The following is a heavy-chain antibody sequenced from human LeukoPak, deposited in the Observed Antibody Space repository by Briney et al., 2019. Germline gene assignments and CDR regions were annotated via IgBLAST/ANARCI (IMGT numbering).Heavy chain of an antibody. D-gene: IGHD6-13*01. CDR2: ISGSGGST. Sequence: PGGSLRLSCATSGFTFSSYGMSWVRQAPGKGLEWVSAISGSGGSTYYADSVKGRFTISRDNSKNTLYLQMNSLRAEDTAVYYCAKDLKEYSSSWYAPFDYWGQGTLVTVSS. V-gene: IGHV3-23*01. CDR3: AKDLKEYSSSWYAPFDY. J-gene: IGHJ4*02. CDR1: GFTFSSYG.